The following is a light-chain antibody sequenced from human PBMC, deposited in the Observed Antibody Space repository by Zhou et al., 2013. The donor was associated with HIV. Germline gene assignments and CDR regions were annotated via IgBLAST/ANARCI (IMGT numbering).Light chain of an antibody. J-gene: IGKJ2*01. CDR2: GAS. CDR1: QGIRTE. V-gene: IGKV1-6*01. Sequence: AIQMTQSPSSLYASLGDRVTITCRASQGIRTELAWYQQKPGEAPKLLIFGASILQSGVPIRFSGSGSGTDFTLTITNLQPEDFATYFCQQSYSVPPTFGQGTKLEI. CDR3: QQSYSVPPT.